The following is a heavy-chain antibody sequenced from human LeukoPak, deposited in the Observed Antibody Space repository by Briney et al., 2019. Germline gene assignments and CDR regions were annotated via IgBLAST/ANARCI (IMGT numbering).Heavy chain of an antibody. CDR3: ARDLGILWFGEFPTNWFDP. V-gene: IGHV1-18*01. D-gene: IGHD3-10*01. CDR1: GYTFTSYG. J-gene: IGHJ5*02. Sequence: ASVKLSCTASGYTFTSYGISWVRQAPGQGLEWMGWISAYNGNTNYAQKLQGRVTMTTDTSTSTAYMELRSLRSDDTAVYYCARDLGILWFGEFPTNWFDPWGQGTLVTVSS. CDR2: ISAYNGNT.